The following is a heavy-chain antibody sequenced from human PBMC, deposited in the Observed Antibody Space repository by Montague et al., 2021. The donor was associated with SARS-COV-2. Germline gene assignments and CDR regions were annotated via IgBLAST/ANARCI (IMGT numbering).Heavy chain of an antibody. D-gene: IGHD3-10*01. CDR1: GGSVNSGNYH. Sequence: SETLSLTCTVSGGSVNSGNYHWSWIRQPPGKGLEWIGYIYHSGSTNYNPSLKSRVTILIDTSKNQFSLKLNSVTAADTAVYYCARGGGSVTYYSGPLGYWGQGTLVTVSS. V-gene: IGHV4-61*01. CDR2: IYHSGST. J-gene: IGHJ4*02. CDR3: ARGGGSVTYYSGPLGY.